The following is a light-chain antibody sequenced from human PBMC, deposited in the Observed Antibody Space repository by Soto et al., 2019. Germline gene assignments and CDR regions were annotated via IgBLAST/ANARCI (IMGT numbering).Light chain of an antibody. J-gene: IGKJ1*01. CDR1: QSISSY. CDR3: QQSYSTPST. CDR2: AAS. V-gene: IGKV1-39*01. Sequence: DIQMTQSPSSLSASVGDRVTITCRASQSISSYLNWYQQKPGKAPKLLIYAASSLQSGVPSRFSGSGSGTDFTLTISSLQPEDFAPYYCQQSYSTPSTFGRGTKVESK.